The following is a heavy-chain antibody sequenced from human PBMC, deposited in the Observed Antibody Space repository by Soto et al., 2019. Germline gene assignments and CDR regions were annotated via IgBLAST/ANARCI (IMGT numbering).Heavy chain of an antibody. Sequence: WVRQPPGKGLEWIGSMFYGVSTYYNPSLKSRVTVSVDTSKNQFSLNLRSVTAADTAVYYCARLPSRHLVDYWGQGTLVTVSS. CDR3: ARLPSRHLVDY. D-gene: IGHD3-3*02. J-gene: IGHJ4*02. V-gene: IGHV4-39*01. CDR2: MFYGVST.